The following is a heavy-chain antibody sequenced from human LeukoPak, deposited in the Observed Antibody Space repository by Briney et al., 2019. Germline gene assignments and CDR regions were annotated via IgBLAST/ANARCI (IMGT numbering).Heavy chain of an antibody. V-gene: IGHV3-21*01. CDR3: ARVPPEFRSDIAARWYFDY. D-gene: IGHD6-6*01. J-gene: IGHJ4*02. CDR2: ISSSSSYI. CDR1: GFTHSSYG. Sequence: PGGSLRLSCAASGFTHSSYGMHWVRQAPGKGLEWVSSISSSSSYIYYADSVKGRFTISRDNAKNSLYLQMNSLRAEDTAVYYCARVPPEFRSDIAARWYFDYWGQGTLVTVSS.